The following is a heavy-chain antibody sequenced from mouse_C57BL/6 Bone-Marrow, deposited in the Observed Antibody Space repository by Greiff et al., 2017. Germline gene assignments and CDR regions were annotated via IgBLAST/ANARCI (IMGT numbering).Heavy chain of an antibody. J-gene: IGHJ3*01. CDR1: GYTFTSYW. Sequence: QVQLQQPGAELVKPGASVKLSCKASGYTFTSYWMHWVKQRPGQGLEWIGMIHPNSGSTNYNEKFKSKATLTVDTSSSTAYMQLSSLTSEDSAVYYCARARTRGWFAYWGQGTLVTVSA. CDR2: IHPNSGST. CDR3: ARARTRGWFAY. V-gene: IGHV1-64*01.